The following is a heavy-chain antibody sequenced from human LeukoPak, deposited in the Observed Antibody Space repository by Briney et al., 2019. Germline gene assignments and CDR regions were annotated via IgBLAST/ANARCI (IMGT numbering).Heavy chain of an antibody. CDR2: IRYDGSNK. J-gene: IGHJ4*02. D-gene: IGHD3-3*01. Sequence: PGGSLRLSCAASGFTFSSYGMHWVRQAPGKGLEWVAFIRYDGSNKYYADSVKGRFTISRDNSKNTLYLQMNSLRAEDTAVYYCAKDETTYYDFWSGYKDYWGQGTLVTVSS. CDR3: AKDETTYYDFWSGYKDY. V-gene: IGHV3-30*02. CDR1: GFTFSSYG.